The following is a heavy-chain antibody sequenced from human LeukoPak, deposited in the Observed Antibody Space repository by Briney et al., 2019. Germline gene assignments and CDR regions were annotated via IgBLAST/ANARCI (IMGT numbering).Heavy chain of an antibody. D-gene: IGHD4-17*01. CDR2: IRSKANSYAT. Sequence: GGSLRLSCAASGFTFSGSAMHWVRQASGKGLEWVGRIRSKANSYATVYAASVKDRFTISRDDSKNTAYLQMNSLKTEDTAMYYCLGQIHGDHERLYVYWGQGTLVTVSS. V-gene: IGHV3-73*01. CDR1: GFTFSGSA. CDR3: LGQIHGDHERLYVY. J-gene: IGHJ4*02.